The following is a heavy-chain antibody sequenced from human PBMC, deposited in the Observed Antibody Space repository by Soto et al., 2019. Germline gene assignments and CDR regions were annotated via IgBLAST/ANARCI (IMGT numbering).Heavy chain of an antibody. CDR2: INPLKGDT. J-gene: IGHJ3*01. CDR3: ARVKVPAAVLGAFDV. Sequence: QAQLVQSGGEMKKAGASVKVSCKASGYTFTTYGITWVRQAPGQGLDWMGWINPLKGDTKYAANFQDRVTMTTDTSTRTAYMELRSLSSDDTAVYYCARVKVPAAVLGAFDVWGQGTLVTVSS. D-gene: IGHD2-2*01. CDR1: GYTFTTYG. V-gene: IGHV1-18*01.